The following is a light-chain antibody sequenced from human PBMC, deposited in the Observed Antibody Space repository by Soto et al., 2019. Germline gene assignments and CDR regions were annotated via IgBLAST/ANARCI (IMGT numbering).Light chain of an antibody. Sequence: LTQPPSASGSRGQSVAISCTGTSSDVGGYNYVSWYQQRPGKAPKLMIYEVNKRPSGVPDRFSGSKSGNTASLTVSGLQAEDEADYYCSSYAGSSNVFGTGTKVTVL. CDR1: SSDVGGYNY. J-gene: IGLJ1*01. V-gene: IGLV2-8*01. CDR2: EVN. CDR3: SSYAGSSNV.